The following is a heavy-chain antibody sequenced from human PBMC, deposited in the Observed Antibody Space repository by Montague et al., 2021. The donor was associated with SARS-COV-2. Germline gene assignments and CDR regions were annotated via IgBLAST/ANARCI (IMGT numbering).Heavy chain of an antibody. CDR1: GGSINDHY. Sequence: SETRSLTCTVSGGSINDHYRSWIRQSPGKGLEWIGYISSNGKTNYNPSLKSRVTLSADASRNELSLKLDSVTAADTAVYFCARRGYYDSAGYHWHLDLWGRGMLVTVSS. D-gene: IGHD3-22*01. V-gene: IGHV4-4*09. CDR3: ARRGYYDSAGYHWHLDL. J-gene: IGHJ2*01. CDR2: ISSNGKT.